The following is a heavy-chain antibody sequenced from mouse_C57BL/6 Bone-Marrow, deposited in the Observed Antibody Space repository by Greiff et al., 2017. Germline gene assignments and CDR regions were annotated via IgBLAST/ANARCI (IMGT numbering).Heavy chain of an antibody. V-gene: IGHV3-8*01. CDR1: GYSITSDY. CDR3: ARRTVVAPYAMDY. D-gene: IGHD1-1*01. Sequence: EVKVVESGPGLAKPSQTLSLTCSVTGYSITSDYWNWIRKFPGNKLEYMGYISYSGSTYYNPSLKSRISITRDTSKNQYYLQLNSVTTEDTATYYCARRTVVAPYAMDYWGQGTSVTVSS. CDR2: ISYSGST. J-gene: IGHJ4*01.